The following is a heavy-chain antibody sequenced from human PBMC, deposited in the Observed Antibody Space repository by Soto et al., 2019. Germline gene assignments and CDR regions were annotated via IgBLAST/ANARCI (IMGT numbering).Heavy chain of an antibody. CDR1: GDSITNSNYY. J-gene: IGHJ4*02. CDR2: IYYSGST. D-gene: IGHD6-13*01. CDR3: ARQPTFIAAAGPYFDY. V-gene: IGHV4-39*01. Sequence: PSETLSLTCTVSGDSITNSNYYWGWFRQPPGKGLEWIGSIYYSGSTYYNPSLKSRVTISVDTSKNQFSLKLSSVTAADTAVYYCARQPTFIAAAGPYFDYWGQGTLVTVSS.